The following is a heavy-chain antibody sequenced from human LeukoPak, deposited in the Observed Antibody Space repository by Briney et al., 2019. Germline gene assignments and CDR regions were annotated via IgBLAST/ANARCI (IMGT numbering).Heavy chain of an antibody. CDR3: ARAGSSWYRAPTY. CDR1: GGSFSGYY. CDR2: INHSGST. Sequence: PSETLSLTCAVYGGSFSGYYWSWIRQPPGKGLEWIGEINHSGSTNYNPSLKSRVTISVDTSKNQFSLKLSSVTAADTAVYYCARAGSSWYRAPTYWGQGTLVTVSS. D-gene: IGHD6-13*01. V-gene: IGHV4-34*01. J-gene: IGHJ4*02.